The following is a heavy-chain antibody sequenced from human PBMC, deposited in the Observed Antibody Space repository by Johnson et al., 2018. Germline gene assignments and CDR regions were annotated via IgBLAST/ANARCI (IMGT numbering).Heavy chain of an antibody. J-gene: IGHJ4*02. D-gene: IGHD2-15*01. CDR1: GYSFTKYW. CDR2: IYPGDSDI. CDR3: AGCAGAGADCSDGTCLEGYCFDY. Sequence: VQLVQSGAEVKKPGESLKISCRGSGYSFTKYWIGWVRQMPGKGLERVAIIYPGDSDIRYSPSFPGQVTISVDKSISTAYLQWSRLKASDTAMYYWAGCAGAGADCSDGTCLEGYCFDYWDQGALVTVSS. V-gene: IGHV5-51*01.